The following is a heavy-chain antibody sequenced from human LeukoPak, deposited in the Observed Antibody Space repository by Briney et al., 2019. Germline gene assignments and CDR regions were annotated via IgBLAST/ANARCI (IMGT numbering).Heavy chain of an antibody. J-gene: IGHJ4*02. CDR3: TSRLSPARFDSGSYQIAY. CDR2: IRSKANSYAT. V-gene: IGHV3-73*01. D-gene: IGHD1-26*01. Sequence: GGSLKLSCAASGFTFSGSAMHWVRQASGKGLEWVGRIRSKANSYATAYAASVKGRFTISRDDSKNTAYLQMNSLKTEDTAVYYCTSRLSPARFDSGSYQIAYGGQGTLVTVSS. CDR1: GFTFSGSA.